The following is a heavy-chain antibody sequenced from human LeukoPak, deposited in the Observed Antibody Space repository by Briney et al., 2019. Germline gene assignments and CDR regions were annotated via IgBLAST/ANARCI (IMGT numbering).Heavy chain of an antibody. Sequence: PGGSLRLSCAASGFTFRSHSMSWVRQAPGKGLEWVSTISDSGSSTYYADSVKGRFTIPRDNSKNTLYLQMNSLRAEDTAVYYCAYCSKGVCYEAGLDYWGQGTLVTVSS. CDR2: ISDSGSST. V-gene: IGHV3-23*01. D-gene: IGHD2-8*01. J-gene: IGHJ4*02. CDR1: GFTFRSHS. CDR3: AYCSKGVCYEAGLDY.